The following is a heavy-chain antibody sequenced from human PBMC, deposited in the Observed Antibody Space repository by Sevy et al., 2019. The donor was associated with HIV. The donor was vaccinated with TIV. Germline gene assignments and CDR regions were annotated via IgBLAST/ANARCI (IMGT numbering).Heavy chain of an antibody. CDR3: ARVRGGWRQQLVTVNYYYGMDV. CDR2: IIPIFGTA. Sequence: APAKVSCKASGGTFSSYAISWVRQAPGQGLEWMGGIIPIFGTANYPQKFQGRVTITADESTSTAYMELSSLRSEDTAVYYCARVRGGWRQQLVTVNYYYGMDVWGQGTTVTVSS. V-gene: IGHV1-69*13. CDR1: GGTFSSYA. J-gene: IGHJ6*02. D-gene: IGHD6-13*01.